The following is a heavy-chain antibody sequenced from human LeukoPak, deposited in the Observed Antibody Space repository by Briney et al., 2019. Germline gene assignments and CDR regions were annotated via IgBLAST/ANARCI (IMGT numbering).Heavy chain of an antibody. J-gene: IGHJ6*03. CDR3: ARAVYDSSGYNYYYYYMDV. CDR1: GFTFNSYN. D-gene: IGHD3-22*01. Sequence: GGSLRLSCAASGFTFNSYNMNWVRQAPGKGLEWVSYISSCSSTIYYADSVKGRFTISRDNAKKSLYLQMTSLRAEDTAVYYGARAVYDSSGYNYYYYYMDVWGKGTPVTVSS. CDR2: ISSCSSTI. V-gene: IGHV3-48*04.